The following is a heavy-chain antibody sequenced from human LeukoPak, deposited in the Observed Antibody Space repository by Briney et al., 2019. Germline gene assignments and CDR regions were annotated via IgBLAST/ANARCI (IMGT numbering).Heavy chain of an antibody. CDR1: GGSISSYY. D-gene: IGHD2-15*01. V-gene: IGHV4-59*06. J-gene: IGHJ4*02. CDR3: AREAMGGFDY. CDR2: IYYSGST. Sequence: SETLSLTCTVSGGSISSYYWSWIRQPPGKGLEWIGYIYYSGSTYYNPSLKSRVTISVDTSKNQFSLKLSSVTAADTAVYYCAREAMGGFDYWGRGTLVTVSS.